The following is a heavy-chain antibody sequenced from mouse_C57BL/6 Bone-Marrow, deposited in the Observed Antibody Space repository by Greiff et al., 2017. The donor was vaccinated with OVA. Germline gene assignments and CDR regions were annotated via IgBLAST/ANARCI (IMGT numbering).Heavy chain of an antibody. D-gene: IGHD1-1*01. CDR1: GYTFTDYE. J-gene: IGHJ4*01. CDR3: DTLYYGSSLYAMDY. V-gene: IGHV1-15*01. CDR2: IDPETGGT. Sequence: VKVVESGAELVRPGASVTLSCKASGYTFTDYEMHWVKQTPVHGLEWIGAIDPETGGTAYNQKFKGKAILTADKSSSTAYMELRSLTSEDSAVYYCDTLYYGSSLYAMDYWGQGTSVTVSS.